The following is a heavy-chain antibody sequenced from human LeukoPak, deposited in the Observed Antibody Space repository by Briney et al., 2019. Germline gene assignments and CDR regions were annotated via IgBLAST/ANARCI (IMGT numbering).Heavy chain of an antibody. CDR1: GFTFSSYA. J-gene: IGHJ4*02. CDR2: ISGSGGST. CDR3: ARVGGYSSSWDFDY. D-gene: IGHD6-13*01. V-gene: IGHV3-23*01. Sequence: GGSLRLSCAASGFTFSSYAMSWVRQAPGKGLEWVSAISGSGGSTYYADSVKGRFTISRDNAKNSLYLQMNSLRAEDTAVYYCARVGGYSSSWDFDYWGQGTLVTVSS.